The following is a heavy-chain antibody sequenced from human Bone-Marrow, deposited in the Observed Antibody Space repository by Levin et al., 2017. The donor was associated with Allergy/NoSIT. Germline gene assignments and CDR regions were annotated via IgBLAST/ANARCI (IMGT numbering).Heavy chain of an antibody. CDR1: GPIFSSFV. CDR2: ISHDERSI. D-gene: IGHD3-22*01. CDR3: ATAGRTSGYADAFEF. Sequence: GGSLRLSCAVSGPIFSSFVMHWVRQAPGKGLEWVAVISHDERSIIYADSVKGRFTISKDNSKKTLYLQMNSLRDEDTATYYCATAGRTSGYADAFEFWGRGTMVTVS. J-gene: IGHJ3*01. V-gene: IGHV3-30*04.